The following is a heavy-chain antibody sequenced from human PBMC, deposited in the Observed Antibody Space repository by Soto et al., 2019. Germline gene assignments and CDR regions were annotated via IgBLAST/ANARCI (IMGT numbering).Heavy chain of an antibody. D-gene: IGHD3-22*01. V-gene: IGHV3-53*01. CDR2: IYSGGST. J-gene: IGHJ4*02. CDR3: ARNYYDRGGGFDY. CDR1: GFTVSSNY. Sequence: EVQLVESGGGLIQPGGSLRLSCVASGFTVSSNYMSWVRQAPGKGLEWVSVIYSGGSTYYADSVKGRFTISRDNSKNKLYLQMNSLRAEDTAVYYCARNYYDRGGGFDYWGQGTLVTVSS.